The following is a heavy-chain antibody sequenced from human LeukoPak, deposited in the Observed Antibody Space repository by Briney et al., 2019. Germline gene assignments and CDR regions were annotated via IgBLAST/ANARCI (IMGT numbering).Heavy chain of an antibody. D-gene: IGHD2-2*01. CDR3: ARVGYCSSTSCYRIDY. J-gene: IGHJ4*02. CDR1: GYTFTSYG. V-gene: IGHV1-18*01. Sequence: GASVKVSCKASGYTFTSYGVSWVRQAPGQGLEWMGWISAYNGNTNYAQKLQGRVTMTTHTSTSTAYMELRSLRSDDTAVYYCARVGYCSSTSCYRIDYWGQGTLVTVSS. CDR2: ISAYNGNT.